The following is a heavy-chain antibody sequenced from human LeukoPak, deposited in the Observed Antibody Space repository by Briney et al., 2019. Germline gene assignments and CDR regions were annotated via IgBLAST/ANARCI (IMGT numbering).Heavy chain of an antibody. CDR2: TYSGGTT. J-gene: IGHJ4*02. D-gene: IGHD3-16*01. CDR3: ASWGAGGNS. CDR1: GFSVSDNY. V-gene: IGHV3-66*01. Sequence: GGSLRLSCVGSGFSVSDNYMTWVRQAPGKGPEWVSVTYSGGTTYYADSVEGRFTISRDSAKNTLYLQMNSLRAEDTAVYYCASWGAGGNSWGQGTLVTVSS.